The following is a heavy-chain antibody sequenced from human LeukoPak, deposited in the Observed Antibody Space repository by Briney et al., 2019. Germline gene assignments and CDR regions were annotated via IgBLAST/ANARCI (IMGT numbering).Heavy chain of an antibody. CDR1: GGSFSGYY. CDR3: ARGVRLGELSLGTDAFDI. CDR2: IYYSGST. V-gene: IGHV4-59*01. D-gene: IGHD3-16*02. Sequence: SETLSLTCAVYGGSFSGYYWSWIRQPPGKGLEWIGYIYYSGSTNYNPSLKSRVTISVDTSKNQFSLKLSSVTAADTAVYYCARGVRLGELSLGTDAFDIWGQGTMVTVSS. J-gene: IGHJ3*02.